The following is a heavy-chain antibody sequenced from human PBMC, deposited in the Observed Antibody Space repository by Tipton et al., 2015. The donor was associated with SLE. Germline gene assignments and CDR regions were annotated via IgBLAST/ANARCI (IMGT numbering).Heavy chain of an antibody. D-gene: IGHD3-10*02. CDR2: IYYSGST. J-gene: IGHJ2*01. Sequence: GLVKPSETLSLTCTVSGGSISSYYWSWIRQPPGKGLEWIGYIYYSGSTNYNPSLKSRVTISVDTSKNQFSLKLSSVTAADTAVYYCARHTPTPYVNWYFDLWGRGTLVTVSS. V-gene: IGHV4-59*08. CDR1: GGSISSYY. CDR3: ARHTPTPYVNWYFDL.